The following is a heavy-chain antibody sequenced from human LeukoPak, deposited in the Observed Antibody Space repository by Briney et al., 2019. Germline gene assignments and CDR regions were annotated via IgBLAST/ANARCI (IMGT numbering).Heavy chain of an antibody. CDR1: GFTFSSYG. Sequence: PGRSLRLSCAASGFTFSSYGMHWVRQAPGKGLEWVAVISYDGSNKYYADSVKGRFTISRDNSKNTLYLQMNSLRAEDTAVYYCAKANEVDSWGQGTPVTVSS. V-gene: IGHV3-30*18. J-gene: IGHJ4*02. CDR3: AKANEVDS. CDR2: ISYDGSNK.